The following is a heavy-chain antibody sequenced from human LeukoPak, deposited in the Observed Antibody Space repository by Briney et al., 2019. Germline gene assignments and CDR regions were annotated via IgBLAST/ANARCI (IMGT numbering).Heavy chain of an antibody. CDR1: GGSFSGYY. D-gene: IGHD4-11*01. CDR2: INHSGST. CDR3: AGLNTVTIIHAFDI. V-gene: IGHV4-34*01. Sequence: PSETLSLTCAVYGGSFSGYYWSWIRQPPGKGLEWIGEINHSGSTNYNPSLKSRVTISVDTSKNQFSLKLSSVTAADTAVYYCAGLNTVTIIHAFDIWGQGTMVTVSS. J-gene: IGHJ3*02.